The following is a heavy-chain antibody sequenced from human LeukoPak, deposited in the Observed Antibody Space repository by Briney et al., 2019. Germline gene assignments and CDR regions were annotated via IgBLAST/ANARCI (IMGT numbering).Heavy chain of an antibody. V-gene: IGHV3-74*01. CDR2: INNDGSSA. J-gene: IGHJ6*02. CDR3: TRDRRYGGMDV. Sequence: GGSLRLSCAASGFTFNNYWIHWVRQVPGKGLVWVSRINNDGSSASYVDSVKGRFTISRDNAKNTLFLQMNSLRVEDTAVYYCTRDRRYGGMDVWGQGTTVTVSS. D-gene: IGHD4-17*01. CDR1: GFTFNNYW.